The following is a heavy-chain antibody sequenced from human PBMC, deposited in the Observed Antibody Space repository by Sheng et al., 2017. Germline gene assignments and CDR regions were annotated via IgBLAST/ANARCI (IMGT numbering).Heavy chain of an antibody. Sequence: QVQLVESGGGVVQPGRSLRLSCAASGFTFSSQGMHWVRQAPGKGLEWLAVISYDGTNNYYADSVKGRFTISRDNSKNTLYLQMDSLSADDTAVYYCAKGRIPAALRYDAFDMWGQGTMVTVSS. V-gene: IGHV3-30*18. CDR1: GFTFSSQG. CDR2: ISYDGTNN. J-gene: IGHJ3*02. CDR3: AKGRIPAALRYDAFDM. D-gene: IGHD2-2*01.